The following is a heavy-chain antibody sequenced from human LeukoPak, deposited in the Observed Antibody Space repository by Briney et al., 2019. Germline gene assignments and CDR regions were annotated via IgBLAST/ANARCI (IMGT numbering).Heavy chain of an antibody. CDR3: ARSGGYGLFDY. J-gene: IGHJ4*02. V-gene: IGHV4-39*01. CDR2: IYYSGTT. Sequence: SQTLSLTCTVSGGSISVSSYYWDCIPQPPVKGLEWIPSIYYSGTTYYSPSLKSRVPISVDTSQNQVSLKLSSVTAADTAVYYCARSGGYGLFDYWGQGILVTVSS. CDR1: GGSISVSSYY. D-gene: IGHD6-25*01.